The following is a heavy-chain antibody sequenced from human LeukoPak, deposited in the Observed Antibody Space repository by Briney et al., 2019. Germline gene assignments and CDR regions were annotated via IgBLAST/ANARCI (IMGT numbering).Heavy chain of an antibody. D-gene: IGHD6-6*01. CDR2: ISGSGGST. V-gene: IGHV3-23*01. CDR1: GFTFSSYA. Sequence: HPGGSLRLSCAASGFTFSSYAMSWVRQAPGKGLEWVSAISGSGGSTYYADSVKGRFTISRDNSKNTLYLQMNSLRAEDTAVYYCAKDGSSSSSGYYFDYWGQGTLVIVSS. J-gene: IGHJ4*02. CDR3: AKDGSSSSSGYYFDY.